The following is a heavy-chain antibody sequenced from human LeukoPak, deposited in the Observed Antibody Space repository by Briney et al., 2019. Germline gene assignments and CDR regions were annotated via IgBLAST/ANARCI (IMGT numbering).Heavy chain of an antibody. D-gene: IGHD3-16*01. Sequence: SETLSLTCTVSGGSISSSSYYWGWIRQPAGKGLDWIGRIFSSGSSKYNPSLKSRVIMSVGTSKNQFSLKLTSVTAADTAVYYCAREGGGFDYWGQGTLVTVSS. J-gene: IGHJ4*02. CDR3: AREGGGFDY. V-gene: IGHV4-61*02. CDR2: IFSSGSS. CDR1: GGSISSSSYY.